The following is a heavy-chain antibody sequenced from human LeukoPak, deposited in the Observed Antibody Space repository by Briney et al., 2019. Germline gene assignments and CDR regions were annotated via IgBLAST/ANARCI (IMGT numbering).Heavy chain of an antibody. CDR1: GFTFTSYD. Sequence: ASVKISCKASGFTFTSYDITWLRQATGQGLEWMGWMNPNSGDTGYAQKFQGRLTMTRDTSITTAFMELSSLRSEDTAVYYCARGFMDYDSDDYAFSYYWGQGTLVTVSS. J-gene: IGHJ4*02. D-gene: IGHD3-22*01. CDR2: MNPNSGDT. V-gene: IGHV1-8*01. CDR3: ARGFMDYDSDDYAFSYY.